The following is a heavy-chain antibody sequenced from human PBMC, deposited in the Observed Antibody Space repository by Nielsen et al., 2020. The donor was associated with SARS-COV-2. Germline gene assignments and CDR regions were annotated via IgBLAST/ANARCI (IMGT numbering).Heavy chain of an antibody. CDR3: ARARATIFGLVMSYGMDV. J-gene: IGHJ6*02. V-gene: IGHV1-2*06. Sequence: ASVKVSCKASGYTFTGYYIHWVRQAPGPGLEWMGRINPYSGGTNYAQKFQGTVTMTRDASISTVYMELTSDDTAVYYCARARATIFGLVMSYGMDVWGQGTTVAVSS. CDR2: INPYSGGT. D-gene: IGHD3/OR15-3a*01. CDR1: GYTFTGYY.